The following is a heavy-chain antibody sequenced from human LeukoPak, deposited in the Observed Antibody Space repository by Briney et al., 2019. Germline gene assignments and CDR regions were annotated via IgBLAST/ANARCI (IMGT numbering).Heavy chain of an antibody. J-gene: IGHJ5*02. V-gene: IGHV3-7*01. Sequence: GGSLRLSWAASGFTFSTAWMSWVRQAPGKGLEWVANIKQDGSEKYYVDSVKSRFTISRDNAKNSLYLQMNSLRAEDTAVYYCASLYGSGSYSSDWFDPWGQGTLVTVSS. D-gene: IGHD3-10*01. CDR3: ASLYGSGSYSSDWFDP. CDR1: GFTFSTAW. CDR2: IKQDGSEK.